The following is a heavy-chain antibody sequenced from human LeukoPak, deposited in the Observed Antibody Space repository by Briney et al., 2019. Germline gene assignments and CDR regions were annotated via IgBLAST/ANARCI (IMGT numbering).Heavy chain of an antibody. CDR2: ISYDGSNK. CDR3: ARDEFDY. V-gene: IGHV3-30-3*01. Sequence: GRSLRLSCAASGFTFSSYAMHWVRQAPGKGLEWVAVISYDGSNKYYADSVKGRFTVSRDNSKNTLYLQMNSLRAEDTAVYYCARDEFDYWGQGTLVTVSS. CDR1: GFTFSSYA. J-gene: IGHJ4*02.